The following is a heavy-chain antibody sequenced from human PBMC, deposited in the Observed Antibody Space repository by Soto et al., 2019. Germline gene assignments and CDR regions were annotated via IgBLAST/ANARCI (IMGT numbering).Heavy chain of an antibody. CDR1: GGTFSSYA. J-gene: IGHJ6*02. V-gene: IGHV1-69*01. Sequence: QVQLVQSGAEVKKPGSSVKVSCKASGGTFSSYAISWVRQAPGQGLEWMGGIIPIFGTANYAQKFEGRVTMTGDESKNTDNNKLSSHIYENTPVYYCARDNAGKNKWCSGMDVWGQGTKVTVSS. CDR2: IIPIFGTA. D-gene: IGHD2-15*01. CDR3: ARDNAGKNKWCSGMDV.